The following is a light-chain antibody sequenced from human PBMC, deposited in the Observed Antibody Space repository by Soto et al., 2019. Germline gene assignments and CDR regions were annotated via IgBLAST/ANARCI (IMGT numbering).Light chain of an antibody. Sequence: DIQMTQSPSTLPASVGDRVTITCRASQSVSMWLAWYQQKPGKAPKLLIYRASSLESGVPSRFSGSGSGTEFTLTISSLQAEDVATYYCQQYYPAPFTFGQGTKLEI. V-gene: IGKV1-5*01. CDR3: QQYYPAPFT. CDR1: QSVSMW. CDR2: RAS. J-gene: IGKJ2*01.